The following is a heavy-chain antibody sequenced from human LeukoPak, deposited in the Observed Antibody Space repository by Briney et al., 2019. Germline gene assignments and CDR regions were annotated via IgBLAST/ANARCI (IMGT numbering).Heavy chain of an antibody. D-gene: IGHD6-19*01. CDR3: AKDNSGWFPPLDY. CDR1: GFTLSSYG. J-gene: IGHJ4*02. V-gene: IGHV3-30*18. Sequence: GRSLRLPCAASGFTLSSYGMHWVRQAPGKGLEWVAVISYDGSNKYYADSVKGRFTISRDNSKNTLYLQMNSLRAEDTAVYYRAKDNSGWFPPLDYWGQGTLVTVSS. CDR2: ISYDGSNK.